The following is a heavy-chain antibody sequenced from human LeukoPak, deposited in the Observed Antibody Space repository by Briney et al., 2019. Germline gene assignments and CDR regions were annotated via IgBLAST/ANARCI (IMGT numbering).Heavy chain of an antibody. CDR2: IYYSGST. Sequence: SETLSLTCTVSSGSVSSGSYYWSWIRQPPGKGLEWIGYIYYSGSTNYNPSLKSRVTISVDTSKNQFSLKLNSVTAADTAVYYCARDRVRGNSNPFFDYWGQGTLVTVSS. D-gene: IGHD4-11*01. CDR1: SGSVSSGSYY. V-gene: IGHV4-61*01. CDR3: ARDRVRGNSNPFFDY. J-gene: IGHJ4*02.